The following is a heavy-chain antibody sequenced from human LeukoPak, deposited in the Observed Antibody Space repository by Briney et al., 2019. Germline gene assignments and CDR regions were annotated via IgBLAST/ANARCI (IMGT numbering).Heavy chain of an antibody. Sequence: PGGSLRLSCAASGFTFSSYTMNWVRQAPGKGLEWVSAITSSSGYTYYAASVKGRFTISRDNAKNALYLQMNSLRAEDTAVYYCARDRRSKLLCGLHFWGQGTVVTVSS. D-gene: IGHD2-2*01. J-gene: IGHJ4*02. V-gene: IGHV3-21*04. CDR2: ITSSSGYT. CDR3: ARDRRSKLLCGLHF. CDR1: GFTFSSYT.